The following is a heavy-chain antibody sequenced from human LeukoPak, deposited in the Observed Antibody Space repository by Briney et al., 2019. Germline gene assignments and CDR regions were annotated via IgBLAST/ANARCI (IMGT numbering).Heavy chain of an antibody. J-gene: IGHJ4*02. V-gene: IGHV4-59*01. CDR2: ISYSEGT. CDR3: ARIPAPGTVDC. Sequence: SETLSLTCTVSGASISSYYWSWIRQPPGKGLEWIGYISYSEGTNYNPSLKSRVTISIDTSKNQFSLKLTSVTAADTAIYYCARIPAPGTVDCWGQGTLVTVSS. D-gene: IGHD6-13*01. CDR1: GASISSYY.